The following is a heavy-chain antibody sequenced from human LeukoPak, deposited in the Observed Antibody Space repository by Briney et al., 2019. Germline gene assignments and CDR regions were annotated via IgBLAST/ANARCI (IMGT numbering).Heavy chain of an antibody. D-gene: IGHD6-13*01. J-gene: IGHJ4*02. CDR2: INPNSGGT. Sequence: VKVSFKASGYTFTGYYMHWVRPAPGQGLEWMGWINPNSGGTNYAQKFQGRVTMTKDTSISTAYMELSRLRSDDTAVYYCARYLFRGSSSCPGYWGQGTLVTVSS. CDR1: GYTFTGYY. V-gene: IGHV1-2*02. CDR3: ARYLFRGSSSCPGY.